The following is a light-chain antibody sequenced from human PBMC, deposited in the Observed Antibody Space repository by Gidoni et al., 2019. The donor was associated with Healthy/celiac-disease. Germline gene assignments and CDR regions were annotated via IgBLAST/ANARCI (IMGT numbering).Light chain of an antibody. CDR1: QSISSY. CDR2: AAS. J-gene: IGKJ4*01. V-gene: IGKV1-39*01. Sequence: IHITQYRASLSGSVGDRVTITCRASQSISSYLPWYQQKPGKAPKLLIYAASSLQRGVPSRFSGSGSGTDFTLTISSLQPEDFATYYCQQSYSTPPTFGGGTKVEIK. CDR3: QQSYSTPPT.